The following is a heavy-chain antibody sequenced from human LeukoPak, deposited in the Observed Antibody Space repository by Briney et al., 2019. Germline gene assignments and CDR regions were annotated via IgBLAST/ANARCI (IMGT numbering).Heavy chain of an antibody. CDR3: TTSNFGFPFDY. V-gene: IGHV3-15*01. J-gene: IGHJ4*02. D-gene: IGHD3-3*01. Sequence: GGSLRLSCAASGFTFSSYAVSWVRQAPGKGLEWVGRIKRKTDAGTTDYAAPVKGRFTISRDDSKNTLYLQMNSLKSDDTAMYYCTTSNFGFPFDYWGQGTLVTVSS. CDR2: IKRKTDAGTT. CDR1: GFTFSSYA.